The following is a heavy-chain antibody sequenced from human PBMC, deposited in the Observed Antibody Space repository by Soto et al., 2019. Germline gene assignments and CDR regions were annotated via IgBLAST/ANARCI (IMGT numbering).Heavy chain of an antibody. J-gene: IGHJ5*02. Sequence: GGSQRLSCAASGFTFGNFAMSWVRQAPGKGLEWVSSISDDGHSTFYADSVRGRFAISRDNSKNTLSLQMNSLRAEDTALYYCAREPLLNWCDPWGQGTLFTVSA. CDR3: AREPLLNWCDP. V-gene: IGHV3-23*01. CDR2: ISDDGHST. CDR1: GFTFGNFA. D-gene: IGHD1-26*01.